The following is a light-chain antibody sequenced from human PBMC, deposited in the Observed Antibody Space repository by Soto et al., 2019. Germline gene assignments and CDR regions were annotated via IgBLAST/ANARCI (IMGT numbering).Light chain of an antibody. V-gene: IGKV3-20*01. CDR3: KQYISSPLT. CDR2: GAS. CDR1: QSVSSSY. Sequence: EIVLTQSPGTLSLSPGERATLSCRASQSVSSSYLAWYQQKPGQAPRLLIYGASSRATGIPDSFSGSGSGTDFTLTISRLEPEDFAVYYCKQYISSPLTFGGGTKVEIK. J-gene: IGKJ4*01.